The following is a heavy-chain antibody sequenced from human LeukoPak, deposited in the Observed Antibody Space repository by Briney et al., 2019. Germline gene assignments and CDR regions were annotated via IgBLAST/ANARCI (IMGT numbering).Heavy chain of an antibody. CDR2: ISSSSSYI. CDR3: ARGVYSYGLVTSFDY. V-gene: IGHV3-21*01. J-gene: IGHJ4*02. Sequence: GGSLRLSCAASGFTFSSYSMNWVRQAPRKGLEWVSSISSSSSYIYYADSVKGRFTISRDNAKNSLYLQMNSLRAEDTAVYYCARGVYSYGLVTSFDYWGQGTLVTVSS. D-gene: IGHD5-18*01. CDR1: GFTFSSYS.